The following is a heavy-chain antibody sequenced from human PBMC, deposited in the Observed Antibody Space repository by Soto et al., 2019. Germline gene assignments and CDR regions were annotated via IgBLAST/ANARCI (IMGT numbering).Heavy chain of an antibody. D-gene: IGHD2-2*01. J-gene: IGHJ6*02. CDR3: ARTDLYCSSTSCQPDYYYYGMDV. CDR2: INPSGGST. CDR1: GYTFTSYY. Sequence: ASVKVSCKASGYTFTSYYMHWVRQAPGQGLEWMGIINPSGGSTSYAQKFQGRVTMTRDTSTSTVYMELSSLRSEDTAVYYCARTDLYCSSTSCQPDYYYYGMDVWGQGTTVTVSS. V-gene: IGHV1-46*01.